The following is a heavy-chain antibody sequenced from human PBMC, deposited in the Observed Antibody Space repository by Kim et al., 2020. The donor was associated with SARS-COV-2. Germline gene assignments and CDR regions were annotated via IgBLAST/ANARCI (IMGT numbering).Heavy chain of an antibody. CDR3: ARVWTGDSSGYYRIAGY. D-gene: IGHD3-22*01. V-gene: IGHV4-31*03. Sequence: SETLSLTCTVSGGSISSGGYYWSWIRQHPGKGLEWIGYIYYSGSTYYNLSLKSRVTISVDTSKNQFSLKLSSVTAADTAVYYCARVWTGDSSGYYRIAGYWGQGTLVTVSS. J-gene: IGHJ4*02. CDR1: GGSISSGGYY. CDR2: IYYSGST.